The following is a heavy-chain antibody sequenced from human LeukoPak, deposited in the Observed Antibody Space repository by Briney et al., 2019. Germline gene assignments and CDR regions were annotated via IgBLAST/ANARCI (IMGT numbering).Heavy chain of an antibody. CDR1: GFTFSNYA. CDR2: ISGSDGGT. J-gene: IGHJ4*02. CDR3: AKGRSGSYSPTWDY. Sequence: GGSLRLTCAASGFTFSNYAMSWVRQAPGKGLEWVSGISGSDGGTHYADSVKGRFTISRDNSKNTLYLQMNSLRAEDTALYYCAKGRSGSYSPTWDYWGQGTLVTVSS. V-gene: IGHV3-23*01. D-gene: IGHD1-26*01.